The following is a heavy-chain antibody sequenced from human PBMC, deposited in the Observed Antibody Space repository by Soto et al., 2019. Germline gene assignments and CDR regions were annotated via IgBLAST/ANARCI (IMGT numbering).Heavy chain of an antibody. D-gene: IGHD3-10*01. CDR3: TRGPLPLGWFDP. Sequence: ETLSLTCTVSGGSISSSSYYWGWIRQPPGKGLEWIGSIYYSGSTYYNPSLKSRVTISVDTSKNQFSLKLSSVTAADTAVYYCTRGPLPLGWFDPWGQGTLVTVSS. J-gene: IGHJ5*02. CDR2: IYYSGST. CDR1: GGSISSSSYY. V-gene: IGHV4-39*01.